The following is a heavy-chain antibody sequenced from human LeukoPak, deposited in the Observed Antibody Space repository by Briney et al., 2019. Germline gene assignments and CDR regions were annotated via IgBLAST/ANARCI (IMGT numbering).Heavy chain of an antibody. CDR1: GFTFSSYW. CDR2: IKEDGSEE. V-gene: IGHV3-7*01. D-gene: IGHD3-9*01. CDR3: AKRYRRYFDWTSDAFDI. J-gene: IGHJ3*02. Sequence: PGGSLRLSCAASGFTFSSYWMNWVRQAPGKGLEWVANIKEDGSEEYYVDSVKGRFTISRDNSKNTLYLQMNSLRAEDTAVYYCAKRYRRYFDWTSDAFDIWGQGTMVTVSS.